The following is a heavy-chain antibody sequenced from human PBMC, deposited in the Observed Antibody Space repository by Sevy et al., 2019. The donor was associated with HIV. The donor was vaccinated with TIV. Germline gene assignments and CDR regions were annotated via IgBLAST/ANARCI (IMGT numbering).Heavy chain of an antibody. V-gene: IGHV4-30-4*01. CDR1: GGSISSGDYY. CDR3: ARYRSSGSYYPRHGMDV. D-gene: IGHD3-10*01. Sequence: SETLSLTCTVSGGSISSGDYYWSWIRQPPGKGLEWIGYIYYSGSTYYNPSLKSRVTISVDTSKNQFSLKLSSVTAADTAVYYCARYRSSGSYYPRHGMDVWGQRTTVTDSS. J-gene: IGHJ6*02. CDR2: IYYSGST.